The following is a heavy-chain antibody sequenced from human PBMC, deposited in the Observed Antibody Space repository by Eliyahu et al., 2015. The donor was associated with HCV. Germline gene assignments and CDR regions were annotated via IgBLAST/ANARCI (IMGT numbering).Heavy chain of an antibody. CDR2: IRXKTYGGST. CDR1: GFPLGDYT. D-gene: IGHD2-8*02. CDR3: TRARQTGGTFFPFDP. V-gene: IGHV3-49*04. J-gene: IGHJ5*02. Sequence: EVQVVESGGGLVQPGRSXRLSXTTXGFPLGDYTMNWXXQAPGKGLEWVGFIRXKTYGGSTEYAASVKGRFTISRDDSRDVVYLQMNSLQIDDTAIYYCTRARQTGGTFFPFDPWGQGTLVIVSS.